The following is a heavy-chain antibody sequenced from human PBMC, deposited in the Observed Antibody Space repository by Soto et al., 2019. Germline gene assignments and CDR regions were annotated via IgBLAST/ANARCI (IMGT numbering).Heavy chain of an antibody. J-gene: IGHJ4*02. D-gene: IGHD3-22*01. CDR3: AREPKYYYDSSGFDY. CDR2: IYYSGST. CDR1: GGSISSGDYY. Sequence: PSETLSLTCTVSGGSISSGDYYWSWIRQPPGKGLEWIGYIYYSGSTYYNPSLKSRVTISVDTSKNQFSLKLSSVTAADTAVYYCAREPKYYYDSSGFDYWGQGTLVTSPQ. V-gene: IGHV4-30-4*01.